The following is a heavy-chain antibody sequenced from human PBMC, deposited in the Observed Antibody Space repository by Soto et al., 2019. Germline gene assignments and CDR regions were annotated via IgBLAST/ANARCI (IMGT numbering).Heavy chain of an antibody. CDR2: IYYSGTT. J-gene: IGHJ4*02. Sequence: TSETLSLTCSVSGGSISSSGYYWGWLRQPPGKGLEWIGNIYYSGTTYYNPSLKSRVTMSDDTSKNQFSLTLSSVTAADTAVYYCARRPNYYESSVYSSSFDYWAKGTLVTVS. CDR1: GGSISSSGYY. CDR3: ARRPNYYESSVYSSSFDY. D-gene: IGHD3-22*01. V-gene: IGHV4-39*01.